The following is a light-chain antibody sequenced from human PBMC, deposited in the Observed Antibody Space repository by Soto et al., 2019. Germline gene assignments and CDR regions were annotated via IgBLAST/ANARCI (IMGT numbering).Light chain of an antibody. J-gene: IGLJ1*01. CDR1: GSDIAGYNY. Sequence: QSALAQPASASGSPGQSITISCTGTGSDIAGYNYVSWFQQHPGKAPKLMMYQVTIRPSGVSNRFSGAKSGNTASLTISGLQAEDEAEYYCSSFTSTTSLYVFGTGTKVTVL. CDR3: SSFTSTTSLYV. CDR2: QVT. V-gene: IGLV2-14*01.